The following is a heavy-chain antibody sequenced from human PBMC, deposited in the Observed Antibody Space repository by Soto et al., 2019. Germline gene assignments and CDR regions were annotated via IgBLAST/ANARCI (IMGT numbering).Heavy chain of an antibody. Sequence: PSETLSLTCTVSGGSISSSSYYWGWIRQPPGKGLEWIGSIYYSGSTYYNPSLKSRVTISVDTSKNQFSLKLSSVTAADTAVYYCARQRGFLEWLFDYWGQGTLVTVSS. D-gene: IGHD3-3*01. J-gene: IGHJ4*02. CDR3: ARQRGFLEWLFDY. V-gene: IGHV4-39*01. CDR2: IYYSGST. CDR1: GGSISSSSYY.